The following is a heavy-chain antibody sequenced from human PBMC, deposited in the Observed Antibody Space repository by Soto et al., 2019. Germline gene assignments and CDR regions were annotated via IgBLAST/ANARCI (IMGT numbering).Heavy chain of an antibody. J-gene: IGHJ6*03. Sequence: SETLSLTCAVYGGSISGYYWSWIRQPPGKGLEWIGEINHSGSTNYNPSLKSRITVNPDTSKNQFSLHLNSVTPEDTAVYYCAEPTRLQWPYMAVWQKGPTATAS. CDR2: INHSGST. CDR3: AEPTRLQWPYMAV. D-gene: IGHD6-19*01. CDR1: GGSISGYY. V-gene: IGHV4-34*01.